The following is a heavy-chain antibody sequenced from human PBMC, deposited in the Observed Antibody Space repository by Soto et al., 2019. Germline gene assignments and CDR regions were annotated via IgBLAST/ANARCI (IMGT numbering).Heavy chain of an antibody. CDR3: ARDNWQQLVWGGWFDP. J-gene: IGHJ5*02. CDR1: GFTFSSYG. Sequence: GGSLRLSCAASGFTFSSYGMHWVRQAPGKGLEWVAVIWYDGSNKYYADSVKGRFTISRDNSKNTLYLQMNSLRAEDTAVYYCARDNWQQLVWGGWFDPWGQGTLVTVSS. D-gene: IGHD6-13*01. V-gene: IGHV3-33*01. CDR2: IWYDGSNK.